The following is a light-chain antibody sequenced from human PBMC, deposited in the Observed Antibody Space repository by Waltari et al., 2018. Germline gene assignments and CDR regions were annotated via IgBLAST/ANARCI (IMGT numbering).Light chain of an antibody. CDR1: QSVKNN. Sequence: DIQMTQSPSTLSASVGDRVTITCRASQSVKNNLAWYQQQPGKAPKVLIHKSSRLESGVPSRFSGSGYGTEFTLTISSLQPDDFATYYCQEYDTLPVTFGGGTKVEIE. CDR3: QEYDTLPVT. J-gene: IGKJ4*01. V-gene: IGKV1-5*03. CDR2: KSS.